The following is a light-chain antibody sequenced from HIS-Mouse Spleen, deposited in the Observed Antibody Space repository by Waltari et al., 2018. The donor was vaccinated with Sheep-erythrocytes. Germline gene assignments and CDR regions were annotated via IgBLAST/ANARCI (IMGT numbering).Light chain of an antibody. J-gene: IGKJ5*01. Sequence: DIQMTPSPSSVSASVVDRVTITCRASQGASSWLAGYQQKPGKAPKLLIYAASSLQSGVPSRFRGSGSGTDFTLTISSLQPEDFATYYCQQANSFPITFGQGTRLEIK. CDR2: AAS. CDR1: QGASSW. V-gene: IGKV1-12*01. CDR3: QQANSFPIT.